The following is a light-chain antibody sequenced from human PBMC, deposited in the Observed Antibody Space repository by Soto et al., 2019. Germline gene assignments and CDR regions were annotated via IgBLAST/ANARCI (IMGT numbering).Light chain of an antibody. V-gene: IGLV8-61*01. J-gene: IGLJ3*02. CDR2: NTN. CDR1: SGSVSTSYY. CDR3: VLYMSSGTWV. Sequence: QAVVTQEPSFSVSPGRTVTLTCGLSSGSVSTSYYPSWYQQTPGQAPRTLIYNTNTRSSGVPDRFSGSILGNKAALTITGAQADDESDYYCVLYMSSGTWVFGGGTKLNVL.